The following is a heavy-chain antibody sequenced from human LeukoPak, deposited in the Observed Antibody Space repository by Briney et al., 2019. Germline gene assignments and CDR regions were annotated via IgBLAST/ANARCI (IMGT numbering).Heavy chain of an antibody. V-gene: IGHV1-18*01. CDR1: GYTFTSYG. CDR2: ISAYNGNT. D-gene: IGHD2-2*01. J-gene: IGHJ5*02. Sequence: APVKVSCKASGYTFTSYGISWVRQAPGQGLEWMGWISAYNGNTNYAQKLQGRVTMTTDTSTSTAYMELRSLRSDDTAVYYCARLLGGGYCSSTSCYNWFDPWGQGTLVTVSS. CDR3: ARLLGGGYCSSTSCYNWFDP.